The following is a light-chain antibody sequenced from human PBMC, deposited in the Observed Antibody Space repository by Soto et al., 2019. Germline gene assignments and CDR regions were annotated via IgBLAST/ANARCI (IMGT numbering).Light chain of an antibody. CDR2: EVS. J-gene: IGLJ2*01. CDR1: SSDVGGYNY. CDR3: SSYTLNTLVV. V-gene: IGLV2-14*01. Sequence: QSALTQPASVSGSPGQSITISCTGTSSDVGGYNYVSWYQQHPGKAPKLIIFEVSSRPSGVSSRFSGSKSGNTASLTISGLQAEDEADYSCSSYTLNTLVVFGGGTKLTVL.